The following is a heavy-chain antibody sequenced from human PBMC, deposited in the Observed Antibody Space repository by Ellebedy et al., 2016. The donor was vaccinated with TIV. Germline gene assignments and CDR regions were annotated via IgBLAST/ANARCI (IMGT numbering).Heavy chain of an antibody. D-gene: IGHD6-6*01. CDR1: GYTFTAFH. J-gene: IGHJ4*02. CDR2: VYPNNGGT. Sequence: ASVKVSCKTSGYTFTAFHIHWVRQAPGQGLEWMGWVYPNNGGTNYAQKFQGRVTMTSDTSTRTVYMEMSSLTSDDTAVYYCAAFPYISSSSAYWGQGTLVTVSS. V-gene: IGHV1-2*02. CDR3: AAFPYISSSSAY.